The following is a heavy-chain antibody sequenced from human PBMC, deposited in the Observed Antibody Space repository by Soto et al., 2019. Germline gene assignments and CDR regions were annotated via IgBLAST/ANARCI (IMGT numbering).Heavy chain of an antibody. J-gene: IGHJ4*02. Sequence: SLTCTVSGGSISSNYWTWIRQPPGKGLEWIGYVYNSGSTNYNPSLKSRVTISEDTSKSQFSLKVNSMTAADTAVYYCARYRREAVAGYTLDNWGQGILFTVSS. CDR1: GGSISSNY. CDR2: VYNSGST. D-gene: IGHD6-13*01. CDR3: ARYRREAVAGYTLDN. V-gene: IGHV4-59*01.